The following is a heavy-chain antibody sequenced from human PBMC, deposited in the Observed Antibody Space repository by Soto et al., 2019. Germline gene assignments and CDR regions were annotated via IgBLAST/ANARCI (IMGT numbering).Heavy chain of an antibody. CDR3: ASIPTHLEFDY. Sequence: GGSLRLSCAASGFTFSSYGMHWVRQAPGKGLEWVAVISYDGSNKYYADSVKGRFTISRDNSKNTLYLQMNSLRAEDTAVYYCASIPTHLEFDYWGQGTLVTVSS. CDR2: ISYDGSNK. V-gene: IGHV3-30*03. CDR1: GFTFSSYG. J-gene: IGHJ4*02.